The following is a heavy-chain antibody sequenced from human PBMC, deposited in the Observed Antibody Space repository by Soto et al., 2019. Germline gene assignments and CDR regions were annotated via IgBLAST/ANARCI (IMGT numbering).Heavy chain of an antibody. D-gene: IGHD2-15*01. CDR2: IWYDGSNK. J-gene: IGHJ6*02. Sequence: QVQLVESGGGVVQPGRSLRLSCAASGFTFSSYGMHWVRQAPGKGLEWVAVIWYDGSNKYYADSVKGRFTISRDNSKNTMDMQMNSLRAEDTAVYYCARDLDCSGGSCWVGFVYYYYGMDVWGQGTTVTVSS. CDR1: GFTFSSYG. CDR3: ARDLDCSGGSCWVGFVYYYYGMDV. V-gene: IGHV3-33*01.